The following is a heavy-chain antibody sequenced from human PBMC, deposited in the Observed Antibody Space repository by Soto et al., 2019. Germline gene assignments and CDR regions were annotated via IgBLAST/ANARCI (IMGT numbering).Heavy chain of an antibody. J-gene: IGHJ4*02. D-gene: IGHD6-6*01. Sequence: GASQKSSCKGSGYKFSIYWIGWVRQMPGKGLEWMGIIYPGDSDTRYSPSFQGQVTISADKSISTAYLQWSSLKASDTAMYYCARLGSSRSLVYWGQGTLVTVSS. CDR2: IYPGDSDT. CDR1: GYKFSIYW. CDR3: ARLGSSRSLVY. V-gene: IGHV5-51*01.